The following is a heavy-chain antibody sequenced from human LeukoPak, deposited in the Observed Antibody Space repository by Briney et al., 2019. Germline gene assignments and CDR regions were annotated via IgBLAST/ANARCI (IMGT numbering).Heavy chain of an antibody. CDR1: GGTFSSYA. D-gene: IGHD3-22*01. Sequence: SVKVSCKASGGTFSSYAISWVRQAPGQGLEWMGGIIPIFGTANYAQKFQGRVTITADESTSTAYMELSSLRSEDTAVYYCATVGDYHDSSGYYYFDYWGQGTLVTVSS. CDR2: IIPIFGTA. J-gene: IGHJ4*02. V-gene: IGHV1-69*13. CDR3: ATVGDYHDSSGYYYFDY.